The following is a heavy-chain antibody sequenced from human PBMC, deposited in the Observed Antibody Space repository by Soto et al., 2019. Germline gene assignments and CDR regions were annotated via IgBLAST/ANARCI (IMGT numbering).Heavy chain of an antibody. CDR2: IKQDGSEK. V-gene: IGHV3-7*01. D-gene: IGHD3-3*01. J-gene: IGHJ6*02. Sequence: GGSLRLSCAASGFTFSSYWMRWVRQAPGKGLEWVANIKQDGSEKYYVDSVKGRFTISRDNAKNSLYLQMNSLRDEDTAVYYCARAEGVVYYYGMDVWGQGTTVTVSS. CDR1: GFTFSSYW. CDR3: ARAEGVVYYYGMDV.